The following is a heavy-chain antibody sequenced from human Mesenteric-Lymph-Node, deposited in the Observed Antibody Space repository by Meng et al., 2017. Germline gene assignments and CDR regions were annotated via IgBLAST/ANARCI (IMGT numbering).Heavy chain of an antibody. CDR3: ATNYYGSGSYYMRKIYYYYGMDV. CDR1: GFTVSSNY. D-gene: IGHD3-10*01. Sequence: GESLKISCAASGFTVSSNYMSWVRQAPGKGLEWVSVIYSGGSTYYADSVKGRFTISRDNSKNTLYLQMNSLRAEDTAVYYCATNYYGSGSYYMRKIYYYYGMDVWGQGTTVT. J-gene: IGHJ6*02. CDR2: IYSGGST. V-gene: IGHV3-66*02.